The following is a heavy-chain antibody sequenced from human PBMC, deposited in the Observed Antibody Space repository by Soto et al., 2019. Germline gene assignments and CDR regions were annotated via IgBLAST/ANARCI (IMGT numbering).Heavy chain of an antibody. CDR2: ISGSGGST. CDR1: GFTFSSYA. Sequence: EVQLLESGGGLVQPGGSLRLSCAASGFTFSSYAMNWVRQAPGKGLEWVSVISGSGGSTYYADAVKGRFTISRDNSKNTLYRQMNILRAEDTAVYYCAKRTVGWYFDLWGRGTLVTVSS. CDR3: AKRTVGWYFDL. V-gene: IGHV3-23*01. J-gene: IGHJ2*01. D-gene: IGHD4-17*01.